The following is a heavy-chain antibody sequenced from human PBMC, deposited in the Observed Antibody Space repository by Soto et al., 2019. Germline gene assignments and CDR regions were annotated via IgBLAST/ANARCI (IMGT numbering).Heavy chain of an antibody. V-gene: IGHV3-23*01. D-gene: IGHD4-17*01. CDR3: AAYDYGDYDYFDY. CDR2: ISGSGGST. CDR1: GFTFSSYA. J-gene: IGHJ4*02. Sequence: GGSLRLSCAASGFTFSSYAMSWVRQAPGKGLEWVSAISGSGGSTYYADSVKGRFTISRDNSKNTLYLQMNSLRAEDTAVYYCAAYDYGDYDYFDYWGQGTLVTVSS.